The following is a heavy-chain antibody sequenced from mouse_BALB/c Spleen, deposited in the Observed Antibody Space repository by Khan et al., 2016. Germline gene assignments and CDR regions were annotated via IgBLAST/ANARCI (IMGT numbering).Heavy chain of an antibody. D-gene: IGHD2-1*01. J-gene: IGHJ3*01. V-gene: IGHV4-1*02. Sequence: EVQLLESGGGLVQPGGSLKFSCAASGFDFSRYWMSWVRQAPGKGLEWIGEINPDSSMINYTPSLKDKFIISRDNAKNTPYLQISKVRSEDTALCYCASWVNYSCFAYWGQGTLVTVSA. CDR2: INPDSSMI. CDR1: GFDFSRYW. CDR3: ASWVNYSCFAY.